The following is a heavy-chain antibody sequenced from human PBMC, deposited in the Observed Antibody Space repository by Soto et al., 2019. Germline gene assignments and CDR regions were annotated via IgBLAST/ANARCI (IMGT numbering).Heavy chain of an antibody. Sequence: QVQLQQWGAGLSKPSETLSLTCAVYGGSFSGYYWSWIRQPPGKGLEWIGEINHSGSTNYNPSLKSRVTISVDTSKNQFSLKLSSVTAADTAVYYCARSKRDFWSGYYTRLFDYWGQGTLVTVSS. J-gene: IGHJ4*02. CDR1: GGSFSGYY. D-gene: IGHD3-3*01. CDR2: INHSGST. CDR3: ARSKRDFWSGYYTRLFDY. V-gene: IGHV4-34*01.